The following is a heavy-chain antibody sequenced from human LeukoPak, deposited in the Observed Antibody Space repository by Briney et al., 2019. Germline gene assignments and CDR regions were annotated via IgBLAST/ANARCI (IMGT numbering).Heavy chain of an antibody. Sequence: ASVKVSCKASGYTFTSYDINWVRQATGQGLEWMGWMNPNSGNTGYAQKLQGRVTMTTDTSTSTAYMELRSLRSDDTAVYYCAGVMVGATPSNWFDPWGQGTLVTVSS. CDR3: AGVMVGATPSNWFDP. J-gene: IGHJ5*02. CDR2: MNPNSGNT. CDR1: GYTFTSYD. D-gene: IGHD1-26*01. V-gene: IGHV1-8*02.